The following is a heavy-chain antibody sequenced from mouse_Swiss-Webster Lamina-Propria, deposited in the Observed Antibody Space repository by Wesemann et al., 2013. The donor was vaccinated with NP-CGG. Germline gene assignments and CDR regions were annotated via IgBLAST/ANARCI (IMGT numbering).Heavy chain of an antibody. CDR2: ISYSGST. V-gene: IGHV3-2*02. CDR3: ARRYFDY. CDR1: GYSITSDYA. Sequence: DVQLQESGPGLVKPSQSLSLTCTVTGYSITSDYAWNWIRQFPGNKLEWMGYISYSGSTSYNPSLKSRISITRDTSKNQFFLQLNSVTTEDTATYYCARRYFDYWGQGNHSHSLL. J-gene: IGHJ2*01.